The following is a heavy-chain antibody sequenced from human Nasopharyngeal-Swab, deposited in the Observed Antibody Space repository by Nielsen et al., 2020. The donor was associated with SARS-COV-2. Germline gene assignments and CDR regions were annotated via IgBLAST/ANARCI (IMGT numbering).Heavy chain of an antibody. J-gene: IGHJ4*02. CDR1: GFTFSNYR. Sequence: EALKISCAASGFTFSNYRMTWVRQAPGKGLEWVANVKQDGTEKYYVDSGKGRFTISRDNAKTSLYLQMNSLRVDDTAGYYFARKSSPFSASVHWGQGSLVTVSS. CDR3: ARKSSPFSASVH. V-gene: IGHV3-7*01. CDR2: VKQDGTEK. D-gene: IGHD5/OR15-5a*01.